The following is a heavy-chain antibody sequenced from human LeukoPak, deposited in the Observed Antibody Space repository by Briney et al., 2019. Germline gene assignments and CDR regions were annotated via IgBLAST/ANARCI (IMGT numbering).Heavy chain of an antibody. Sequence: ASVKVSCKASGYTFTNYDINWVRQATGQGLEWMGWMNPNTGNTGYAQKFQGRVTMTTNTSISTAYMELSSLRSEDTAVYYCARVLADYDILTGYYTSEFYYYYMDVWGKGTTVTVSS. V-gene: IGHV1-8*01. CDR1: GYTFTNYD. J-gene: IGHJ6*03. CDR2: MNPNTGNT. CDR3: ARVLADYDILTGYYTSEFYYYYMDV. D-gene: IGHD3-9*01.